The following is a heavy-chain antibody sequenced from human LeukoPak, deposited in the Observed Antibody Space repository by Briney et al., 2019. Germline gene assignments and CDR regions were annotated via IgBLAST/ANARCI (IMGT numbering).Heavy chain of an antibody. V-gene: IGHV4-59*01. CDR3: SRGAFLTPDY. J-gene: IGHJ4*02. CDR1: GGSISSYY. D-gene: IGHD2/OR15-2a*01. Sequence: PSETLSLTCIVSGGSISSYYWSWLRQPPGKGLEWIGYIYYGGSTNYNPSLKNRVTISVDTSKNQFSLELTSVTAADTAVYYCSRGAFLTPDYWGQGARVSVSS. CDR2: IYYGGST.